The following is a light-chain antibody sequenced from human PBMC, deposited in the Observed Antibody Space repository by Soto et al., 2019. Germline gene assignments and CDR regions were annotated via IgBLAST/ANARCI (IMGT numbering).Light chain of an antibody. V-gene: IGKV1-9*01. J-gene: IGKJ4*01. CDR2: AAS. CDR1: QGISSY. Sequence: DIQLTQSPSFLSASVGDRVTITCRASQGISSYLAWYQQKPGKAPKLLIYAASTLQSGVPSRFSGSGSGTEFTLTIRSLQPEDFATYYCQQLNSYPLTFGGGTKLDIK. CDR3: QQLNSYPLT.